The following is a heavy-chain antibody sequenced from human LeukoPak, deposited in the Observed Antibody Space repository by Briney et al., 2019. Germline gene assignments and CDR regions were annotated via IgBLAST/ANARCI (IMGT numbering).Heavy chain of an antibody. D-gene: IGHD3-10*01. Sequence: GGSLRLSCAASGFTFSSYGMHWLRQAPGKGLEWVAFIRYDGSNKYYADSVKGRFTISRDNSKNTLHLQTNSLRAEDTAVYYCAKDRDWFGELKIPFDYWGQGTRVIVSS. CDR3: AKDRDWFGELKIPFDY. CDR1: GFTFSSYG. V-gene: IGHV3-30*02. CDR2: IRYDGSNK. J-gene: IGHJ4*02.